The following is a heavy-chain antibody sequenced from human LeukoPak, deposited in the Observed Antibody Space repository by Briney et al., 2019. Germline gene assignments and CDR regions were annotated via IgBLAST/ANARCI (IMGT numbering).Heavy chain of an antibody. CDR3: ARASSSSGRHFDY. J-gene: IGHJ4*02. D-gene: IGHD6-6*01. Sequence: SETLSLTCTVSGGSISSYYWSWIRQPPGKGLEWIGYISYSGSTNYNPSLKSRVTMSVDTSTNQFSLKLSSVTAPDTAVYYCARASSSSGRHFDYWGQGTLVTVSS. V-gene: IGHV4-59*08. CDR2: ISYSGST. CDR1: GGSISSYY.